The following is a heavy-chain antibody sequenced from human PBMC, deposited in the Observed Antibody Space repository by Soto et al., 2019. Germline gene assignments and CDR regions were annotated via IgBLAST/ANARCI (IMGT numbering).Heavy chain of an antibody. Sequence: PSETLSLTCTVSGGSFTGHFCSWVRQPPGKGLEWIGEVSHSGNTKYYPSLRSRVTLSVDSSKNQISLALPSVTAADTAVYYCARAKFESTGWHQFDIWGQGTLVT. CDR2: VSHSGNT. D-gene: IGHD7-27*01. CDR1: GGSFTGHF. CDR3: ARAKFESTGWHQFDI. V-gene: IGHV4-34*01. J-gene: IGHJ4*02.